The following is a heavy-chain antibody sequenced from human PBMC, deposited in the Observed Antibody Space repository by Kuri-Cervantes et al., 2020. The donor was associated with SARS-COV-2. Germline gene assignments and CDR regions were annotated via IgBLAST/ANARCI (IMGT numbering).Heavy chain of an antibody. J-gene: IGHJ3*02. CDR2: MHHSGST. CDR1: GYSISSDYY. V-gene: IGHV4-38-2*01. CDR3: ARSRITMIVDQSGAFDI. D-gene: IGHD3-22*01. Sequence: SQTLSLTCAVSGYSISSDYYWGWIRQPPGKGLEWIGSMHHSGSTYYNPSLKSRVTISVDTSKNQFSLKLSSVTAADTAVYYCARSRITMIVDQSGAFDIWGQGTMVTVSS.